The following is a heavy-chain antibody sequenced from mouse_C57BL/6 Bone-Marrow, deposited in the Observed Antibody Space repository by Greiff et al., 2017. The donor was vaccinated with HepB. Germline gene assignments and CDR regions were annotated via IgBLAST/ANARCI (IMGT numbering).Heavy chain of an antibody. V-gene: IGHV5-6*01. CDR2: ISSGGSYT. Sequence: EVKLMESGGDLVKPGGSLKLSCAASGFTFSSYGMSWVRQTPDKRLEWVATISSGGSYTYYPDSVKGRFTISRDNAKNTLYLQMSSLKSEDTAMYYCARHYYGSSYDWFAYWGQGTLVTVSA. CDR3: ARHYYGSSYDWFAY. CDR1: GFTFSSYG. J-gene: IGHJ3*01. D-gene: IGHD1-1*01.